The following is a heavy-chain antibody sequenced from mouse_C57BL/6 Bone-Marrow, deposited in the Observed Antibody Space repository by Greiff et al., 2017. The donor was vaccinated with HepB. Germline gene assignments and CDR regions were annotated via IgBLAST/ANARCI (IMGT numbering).Heavy chain of an antibody. CDR1: GFTFSDFY. CDR3: ARDAGYYGSSRWYFDV. D-gene: IGHD1-1*01. J-gene: IGHJ1*03. Sequence: EVKLMESGGGLVQSGRSLRLSCATSGFTFSDFYMEWVRQAPGKGLEWIAASRNKANDYTTEYSASVKGRFIVSRDSSQSILYLQMNALSAEDTAIDSGARDAGYYGSSRWYFDVWGTGTTVTVSS. V-gene: IGHV7-1*01. CDR2: SRNKANDYTT.